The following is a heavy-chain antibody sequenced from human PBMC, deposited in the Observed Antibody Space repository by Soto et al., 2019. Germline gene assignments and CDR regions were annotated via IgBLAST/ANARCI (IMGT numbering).Heavy chain of an antibody. J-gene: IGHJ5*02. V-gene: IGHV4-39*01. CDR2: IYYSGST. CDR3: ARSPLGSSNWFDP. Sequence: SETLSLTCTVSGGSISSSSYYWGWIRQPPGKGLEWIGSIYYSGSTYYNPSLKSRVTISVDTSKNQFSLKLSSVTAADTAVYYCARSPLGSSNWFDPWGQGTLVTVSS. CDR1: GGSISSSSYY.